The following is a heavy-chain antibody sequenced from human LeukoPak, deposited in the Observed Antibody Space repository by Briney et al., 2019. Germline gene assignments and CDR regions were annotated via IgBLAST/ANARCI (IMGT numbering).Heavy chain of an antibody. CDR3: ARDWDGAFDI. CDR1: GFTFSSYS. V-gene: IGHV3-48*04. J-gene: IGHJ3*02. CDR2: ISSSSSTI. D-gene: IGHD1-26*01. Sequence: PGGSLRLSCAASGFTFSSYSMNWVRQAPGKGLEWVSYISSSSSTIYYADSVKGRFTISRDNAKNSLYLRMNSLRAEDTAVYYCARDWDGAFDIWGQGTMVTVSS.